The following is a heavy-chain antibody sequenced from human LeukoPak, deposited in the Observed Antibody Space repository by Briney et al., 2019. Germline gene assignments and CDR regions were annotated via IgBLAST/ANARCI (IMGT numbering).Heavy chain of an antibody. V-gene: IGHV3-23*01. D-gene: IGHD2/OR15-2a*01. CDR3: AKDLRHRTTCNCYGWLDP. Sequence: GGSLRLSCAASGFTFKTFAMSWVRQAPGKGLEWVSAISPTGDNIYYADSVEGRFTISRDNSRNTLYLQMNSLRVEDTAIYYCAKDLRHRTTCNCYGWLDPWGQGTLVTVSS. CDR1: GFTFKTFA. CDR2: ISPTGDNI. J-gene: IGHJ5*02.